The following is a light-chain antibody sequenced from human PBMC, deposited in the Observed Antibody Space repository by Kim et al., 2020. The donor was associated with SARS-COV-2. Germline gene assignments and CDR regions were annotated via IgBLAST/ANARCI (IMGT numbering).Light chain of an antibody. V-gene: IGLV8-61*01. CDR2: STK. Sequence: GTGTRSCGLTFDSVSTRNYSSLYQQTPGQAPRTLIHSTKTRSSGVPDRFSGSILGNKAALTITRAQPDDEAVYFCLLSMGSGISVFGGGTQLTVL. J-gene: IGLJ3*02. CDR1: FDSVSTRNY. CDR3: LLSMGSGISV.